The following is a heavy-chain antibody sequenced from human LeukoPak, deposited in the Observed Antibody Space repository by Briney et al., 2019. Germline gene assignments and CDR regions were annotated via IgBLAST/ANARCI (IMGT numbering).Heavy chain of an antibody. CDR2: ISYDGSNK. CDR1: GFTFSSYG. Sequence: PGGSLRLSCAASGFTFSSYGMHWVRQAPDKGLEWVAVISYDGSNKYYADSVRGRFTISRDNSKNTLYLQMNSLRAEDTAVYYCARAREAFDIWGQGTMVTVSS. V-gene: IGHV3-30*19. CDR3: ARAREAFDI. J-gene: IGHJ3*02.